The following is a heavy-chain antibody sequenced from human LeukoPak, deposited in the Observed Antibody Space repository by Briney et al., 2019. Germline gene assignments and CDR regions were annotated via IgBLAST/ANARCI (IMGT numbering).Heavy chain of an antibody. D-gene: IGHD5-18*01. CDR1: GFTFSSYA. J-gene: IGHJ4*02. CDR3: AKGTYSYGTHSFDY. CDR2: ISDSGGST. V-gene: IGHV3-23*01. Sequence: PGGSLRLSCAASGFTFSSYAMSWVRQAPGKGLEWVSAISDSGGSTYYADSVKGRFTISRDNSKNTLYLQMNSLRAEDTAVYFCAKGTYSYGTHSFDYWGQGTLVTVSS.